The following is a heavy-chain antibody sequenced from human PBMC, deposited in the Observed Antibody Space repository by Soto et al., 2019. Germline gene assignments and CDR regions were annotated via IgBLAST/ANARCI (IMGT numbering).Heavy chain of an antibody. CDR1: GGTFSSYT. Sequence: ASVKVSCKASGGTFSSYTISWVRQAPGQGLEWMGRIIPILGIANYAQKFQGRVTITADKSTSTAYMELNSLRSEDTAVYYCARDQLLPYGSGNYYMDVWGKGTTVTVSS. J-gene: IGHJ6*03. D-gene: IGHD3-10*01. CDR3: ARDQLLPYGSGNYYMDV. V-gene: IGHV1-69*04. CDR2: IIPILGIA.